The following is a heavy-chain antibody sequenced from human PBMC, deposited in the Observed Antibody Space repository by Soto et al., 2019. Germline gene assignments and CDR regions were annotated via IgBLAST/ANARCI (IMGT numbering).Heavy chain of an antibody. J-gene: IGHJ4*02. V-gene: IGHV3-64*01. Sequence: GGSLRLSCAASGFTFSSYAMHWVRQAPGKGLEYVSAISSNGGSTYYANSVKGRFTISRDNSKNTLYLQMGSLRAEDMAVYYCARDMYNWNSPNRLLSADYWGQGTLVTVSS. CDR2: ISSNGGST. CDR1: GFTFSSYA. D-gene: IGHD1-7*01. CDR3: ARDMYNWNSPNRLLSADY.